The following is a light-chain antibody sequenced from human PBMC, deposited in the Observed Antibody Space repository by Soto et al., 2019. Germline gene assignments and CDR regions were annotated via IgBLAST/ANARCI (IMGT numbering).Light chain of an antibody. Sequence: DIQMTRSPSSLSAYVGDRVTITFQASQNINNYLNWYQQKPGRAPKLLIYDASNLEAGVPSRLRGSGSGTDFTFTISRMQPEDIATYYCQQYENLPTFGQGTRLEIK. J-gene: IGKJ5*01. CDR2: DAS. CDR3: QQYENLPT. CDR1: QNINNY. V-gene: IGKV1-33*01.